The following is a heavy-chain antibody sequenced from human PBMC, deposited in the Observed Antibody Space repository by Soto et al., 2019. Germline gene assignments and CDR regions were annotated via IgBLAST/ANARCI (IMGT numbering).Heavy chain of an antibody. CDR1: GYTFTTFW. Sequence: GESLKISCKGSGYTFTTFWIAWVRQMPGKGLEWMGIIYPGDSDTRYGPSFQGQVTISADKSINTAYLQWSSLKASDTALYFCARLPKGIINPYYIDFWGQGTPVTVSS. CDR2: IYPGDSDT. V-gene: IGHV5-51*01. CDR3: ARLPKGIINPYYIDF. J-gene: IGHJ4*02. D-gene: IGHD3-10*01.